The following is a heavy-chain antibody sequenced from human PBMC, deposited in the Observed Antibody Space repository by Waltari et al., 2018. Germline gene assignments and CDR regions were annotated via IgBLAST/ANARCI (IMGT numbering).Heavy chain of an antibody. Sequence: EVQLVESGGGLVKPGGSLRLSCTASGLPFSSAWMSWVRQAPGKGLEWVARIKGKTDAETTDYAAPVKVRFTISRDDSKNTLYIQMNSLETDDTAVYYCTTVYYGSGNYYNAEVWGQGTLVTVSS. J-gene: IGHJ4*02. CDR3: TTVYYGSGNYYNAEV. V-gene: IGHV3-15*01. CDR1: GLPFSSAW. CDR2: IKGKTDAETT. D-gene: IGHD3-10*01.